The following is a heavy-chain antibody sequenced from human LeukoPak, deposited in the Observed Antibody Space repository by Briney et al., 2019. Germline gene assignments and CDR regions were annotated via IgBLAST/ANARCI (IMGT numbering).Heavy chain of an antibody. Sequence: GASVKVSCKASGYTFTGYYMHWVRQAPGQGLEWMGWINPNSGGTNYAQKFQGRVTMTRDTSISTAYMELSRLRSDDTAVYYCARAYSVLRYFDWLVGFDPWGQGTLVTVSS. V-gene: IGHV1-2*02. CDR1: GYTFTGYY. D-gene: IGHD3-9*01. J-gene: IGHJ5*02. CDR3: ARAYSVLRYFDWLVGFDP. CDR2: INPNSGGT.